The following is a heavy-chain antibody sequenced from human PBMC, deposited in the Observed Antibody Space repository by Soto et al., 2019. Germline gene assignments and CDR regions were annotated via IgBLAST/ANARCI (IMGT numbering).Heavy chain of an antibody. J-gene: IGHJ4*02. V-gene: IGHV4-28*01. Sequence: QVQLQESGPGLVKHSDTLSLTCAVSGYAISSRNWWGWIRHPPGKGMEWIGYIYYSGTNYYNPSHRSRVTMPVDTPKNQFSLKPSSVTAVYTAVYDCARREIQGPIDYWGQGTLVTVSS. CDR1: GYAISSRNW. D-gene: IGHD1-26*01. CDR3: ARREIQGPIDY. CDR2: IYYSGTN.